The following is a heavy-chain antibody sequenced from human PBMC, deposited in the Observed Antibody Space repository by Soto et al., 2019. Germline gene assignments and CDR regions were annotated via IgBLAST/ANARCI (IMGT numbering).Heavy chain of an antibody. CDR2: IYYSGST. J-gene: IGHJ3*02. D-gene: IGHD3-3*01. CDR1: GGSISSGGYY. Sequence: PSESLSLTCTVSGGSISSGGYYWSWILQHPGKGLEWIGYIYYSGSTYYNPSLKSRVAISVDTSKNQFSLKLSSVTAADTAVYYCASLSYDFWSGYFVPDDAFDIWGQGTMVTVSS. V-gene: IGHV4-31*03. CDR3: ASLSYDFWSGYFVPDDAFDI.